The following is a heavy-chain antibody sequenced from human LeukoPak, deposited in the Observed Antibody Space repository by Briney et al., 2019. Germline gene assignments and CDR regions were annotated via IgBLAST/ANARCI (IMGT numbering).Heavy chain of an antibody. J-gene: IGHJ4*02. CDR3: TRDFWTDY. V-gene: IGHV3-30*03. Sequence: GGSLRLSCSASGFTFTTYGMNWVRQAPGKELEWVAVISYDGSNKYYADSVRGRFTISRDNARNFLYLQLSSLRAEDTAVYYCTRDFWTDYWGQGTLVTVSS. CDR1: GFTFTTYG. CDR2: ISYDGSNK. D-gene: IGHD3/OR15-3a*01.